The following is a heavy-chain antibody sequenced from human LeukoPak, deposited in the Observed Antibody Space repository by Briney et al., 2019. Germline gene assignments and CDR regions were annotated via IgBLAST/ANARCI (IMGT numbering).Heavy chain of an antibody. J-gene: IGHJ4*02. V-gene: IGHV1-24*01. CDR2: FDPEDGET. Sequence: GASVKVSCKVSGYTLTELSMHWVRQAPGKGLEWMGGFDPEDGETIYAQKFQGRVTMTEDTSTDTAYMELSSLRSEDTAVYYCAKAAGYSSGWYEGDPLYFDYWGQGTLVTVSS. CDR3: AKAAGYSSGWYEGDPLYFDY. CDR1: GYTLTELS. D-gene: IGHD6-19*01.